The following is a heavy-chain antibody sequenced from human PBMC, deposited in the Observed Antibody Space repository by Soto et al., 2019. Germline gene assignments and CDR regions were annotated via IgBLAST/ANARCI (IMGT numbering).Heavy chain of an antibody. D-gene: IGHD1-1*01. Sequence: ASVKVSCKASGYTCTSYDIYWVRQATGQGLEWMGWMNPNTGNSGYAQKFQGRVTMTSDTSISPAHMELSSLRSEDTALYYCARRAETNGWNGFGADKYYFDFWGQGTLVTVSS. CDR2: MNPNTGNS. J-gene: IGHJ4*02. CDR1: GYTCTSYD. V-gene: IGHV1-8*01. CDR3: ARRAETNGWNGFGADKYYFDF.